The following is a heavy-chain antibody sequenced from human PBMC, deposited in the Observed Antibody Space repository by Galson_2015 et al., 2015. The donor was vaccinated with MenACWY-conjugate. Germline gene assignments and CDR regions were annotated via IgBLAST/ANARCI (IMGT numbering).Heavy chain of an antibody. CDR3: ARDSGPIEFVDH. D-gene: IGHD7-27*01. V-gene: IGHV1-3*01. J-gene: IGHJ5*02. Sequence: SVKVSCKATGYGFSMSVIHWVRQAPGQRLEWMGWINAGHGRTKYSQKFQGRVTITRDTFATTAYMELSSLTSEDTAVYYCARDSGPIEFVDHWGQGTLVTVSS. CDR2: INAGHGRT. CDR1: GYGFSMSV.